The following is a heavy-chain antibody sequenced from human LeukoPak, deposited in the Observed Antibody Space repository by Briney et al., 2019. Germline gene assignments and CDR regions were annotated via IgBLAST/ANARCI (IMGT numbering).Heavy chain of an antibody. CDR2: IYTSGST. Sequence: SETLSLTSTVSGGSISSYYWSWIRQPAGKGLEWIGRIYTSGSTNYNPSLKSRVTMSVDTSKNQFSLKLSSVTAADTAVYYCARDRYYYDSSGYYNWFDPWGQGTLVTVSS. V-gene: IGHV4-4*07. J-gene: IGHJ5*02. D-gene: IGHD3-22*01. CDR1: GGSISSYY. CDR3: ARDRYYYDSSGYYNWFDP.